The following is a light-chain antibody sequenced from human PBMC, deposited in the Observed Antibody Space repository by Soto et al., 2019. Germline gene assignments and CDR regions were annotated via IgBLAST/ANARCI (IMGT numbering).Light chain of an antibody. J-gene: IGLJ3*02. CDR2: EVA. Sequence: QSVLTQPASVSGSPGQSITISCTGTTSDVGGYNFVSWYQQSPGKAPKLMIYEVANRPSGVSDRFSGSKSGNTASLTISGLRAEDEADYYCSSYTRRSTLVFGGGTQLTVL. CDR1: TSDVGGYNF. CDR3: SSYTRRSTLV. V-gene: IGLV2-14*01.